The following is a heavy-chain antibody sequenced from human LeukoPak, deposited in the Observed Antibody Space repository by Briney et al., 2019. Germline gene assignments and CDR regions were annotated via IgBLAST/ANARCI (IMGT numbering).Heavy chain of an antibody. D-gene: IGHD5-18*01. CDR2: ISAYNGNT. Sequence: ASVKVSCKASGYTFTSYGISWVRQAPGQGVEWMGWISAYNGNTNYAQKLQGRDSTTPDTSTSTAYMELRSLRSDDTAVYYCARDRRGYSYGPRVTFDYWGQGTLVTVSS. J-gene: IGHJ4*02. CDR3: ARDRRGYSYGPRVTFDY. CDR1: GYTFTSYG. V-gene: IGHV1-18*01.